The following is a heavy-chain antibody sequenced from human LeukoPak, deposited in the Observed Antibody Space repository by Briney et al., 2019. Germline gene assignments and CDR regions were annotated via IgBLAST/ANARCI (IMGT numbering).Heavy chain of an antibody. J-gene: IGHJ3*02. CDR1: GYTFTGYY. Sequence: ASVKVSCKASGYTFTGYYMHWVRQAPGQGLEWMGWINPNSGGTIYAQKFQGRVTMTRDTSISTVYMELSRLRSDDTAVYYCARDWESHDAFDIWGQGTMVTVSS. V-gene: IGHV1-2*02. D-gene: IGHD1-26*01. CDR3: ARDWESHDAFDI. CDR2: INPNSGGT.